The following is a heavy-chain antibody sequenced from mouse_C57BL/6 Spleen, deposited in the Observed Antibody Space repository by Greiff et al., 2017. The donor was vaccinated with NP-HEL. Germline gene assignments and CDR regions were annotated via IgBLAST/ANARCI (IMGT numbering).Heavy chain of an antibody. CDR1: GYSFTGYY. V-gene: IGHV1-42*01. CDR3: ARDYGSSYWYIDD. CDR2: INPSTGGT. D-gene: IGHD1-1*01. Sequence: VQLQQPGPELVKPGASVKISCKASGYSFTGYYMNWVKQSPEKSLEWIGEINPSTGGTTYNQKFKAKATLTVDTSSSTAYMQLKSLTSEDSAVYDCARDYGSSYWYIDDWGTGTTVTVSS. J-gene: IGHJ1*03.